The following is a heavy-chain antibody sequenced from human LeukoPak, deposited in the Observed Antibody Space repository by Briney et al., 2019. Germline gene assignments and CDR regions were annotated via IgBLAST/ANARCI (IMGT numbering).Heavy chain of an antibody. J-gene: IGHJ4*02. D-gene: IGHD6-13*01. CDR2: TYYSGST. CDR1: GGSISSYY. CDR3: ARHGFSSSPVRC. V-gene: IGHV4-59*08. Sequence: SETLSLTCTVSGGSISSYYWSWIRQPAGKGLEWIGYTYYSGSTNYNPSLKSRVTISVDTSKNQFSLKLSSVTAADTAVYYCARHGFSSSPVRCWGQGTLVTVSS.